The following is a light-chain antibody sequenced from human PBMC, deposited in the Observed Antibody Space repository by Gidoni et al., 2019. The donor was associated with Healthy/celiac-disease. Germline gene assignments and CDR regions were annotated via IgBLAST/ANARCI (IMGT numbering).Light chain of an antibody. Sequence: DIQMTPSPSSLSASVGDRVPITCRASQRISSYLTWYQQKPGKAPKLLIYAASSLQSGVPSRFSGSGSGTDFTLTISSLQPEDFATYYCQQSYSTPWTFGQGTKVEIK. J-gene: IGKJ1*01. CDR3: QQSYSTPWT. V-gene: IGKV1-39*01. CDR1: QRISSY. CDR2: AAS.